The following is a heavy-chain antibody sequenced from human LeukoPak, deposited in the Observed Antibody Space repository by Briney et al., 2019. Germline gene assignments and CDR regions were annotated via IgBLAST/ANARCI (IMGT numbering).Heavy chain of an antibody. CDR2: INPNSGGT. CDR3: ARDPVLLWFGEYPRYNWFDP. D-gene: IGHD3-10*01. Sequence: GASVKVSCKASGYTFTGYYMHWVRQAPGQGLEWMGWINPNSGGTNYAQKFQGRVTMTRDTSISTAYMELSRLRSDDTAVYYCARDPVLLWFGEYPRYNWFDPWGQGTLVTVSS. CDR1: GYTFTGYY. V-gene: IGHV1-2*02. J-gene: IGHJ5*02.